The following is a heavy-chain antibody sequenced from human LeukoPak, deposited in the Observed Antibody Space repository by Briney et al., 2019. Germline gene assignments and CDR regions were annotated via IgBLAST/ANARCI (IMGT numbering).Heavy chain of an antibody. CDR3: ANGGLLRDY. D-gene: IGHD3-22*01. J-gene: IGHJ4*02. CDR2: ITGGGTT. CDR1: GFTFSSHG. Sequence: PGGSLRLSCAASGFTFSSHGMNWVRQAPGKGLEWVSGITGGGTTYYADSVKGRATISRDNSKNTLYLQMNSLRAEDTAVYYCANGGLLRDYWGQGTLVTVSS. V-gene: IGHV3-23*01.